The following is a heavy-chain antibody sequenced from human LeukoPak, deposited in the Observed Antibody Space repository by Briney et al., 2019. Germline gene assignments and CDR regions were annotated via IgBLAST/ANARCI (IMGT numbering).Heavy chain of an antibody. Sequence: PSATLSLTCTVSGGSISSSSYYWGWIRQPPGKGLEWIGSIYYSGSTYYNPSLKSRVTISVDTSKNQFSLKLSSVTAADTAVYYCARHGTIRPFDYWGQGTLVTVSS. V-gene: IGHV4-39*01. D-gene: IGHD3-3*02. J-gene: IGHJ4*02. CDR3: ARHGTIRPFDY. CDR1: GGSISSSSYY. CDR2: IYYSGST.